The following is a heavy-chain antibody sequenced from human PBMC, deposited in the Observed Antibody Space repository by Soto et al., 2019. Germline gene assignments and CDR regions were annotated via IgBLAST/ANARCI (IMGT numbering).Heavy chain of an antibody. J-gene: IGHJ6*02. V-gene: IGHV3-30-3*01. CDR2: ISYDGNNK. CDR1: GFTFSRFS. Sequence: GGSLRLSCAASGFTFSRFSMHWVRQAPGKGLAWVAVISYDGNNKHFAESVKGRFSISRDDSKNTVYLEMNNLRGDDSAVYYCARDHGMFLSYYYYGMDVWGQGTTVTVSS. D-gene: IGHD3-10*02. CDR3: ARDHGMFLSYYYYGMDV.